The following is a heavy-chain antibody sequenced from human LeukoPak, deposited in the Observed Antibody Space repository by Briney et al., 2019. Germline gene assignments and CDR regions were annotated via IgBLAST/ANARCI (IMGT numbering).Heavy chain of an antibody. Sequence: SETLSLTCTVSGGSISSSSYYWGWIRQPPGKGLEWIGSIYYSGSTYYNPSLKSRVTISVDTSKNQFSLKLSSVTAADTAVYYCARDLRYYYDSSGSSRGFDYWGQGTLVTVSS. J-gene: IGHJ4*02. CDR3: ARDLRYYYDSSGSSRGFDY. CDR2: IYYSGST. CDR1: GGSISSSSYY. D-gene: IGHD3-22*01. V-gene: IGHV4-39*07.